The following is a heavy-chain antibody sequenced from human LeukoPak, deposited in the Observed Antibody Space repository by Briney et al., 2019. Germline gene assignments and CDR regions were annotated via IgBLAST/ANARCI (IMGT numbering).Heavy chain of an antibody. J-gene: IGHJ4*02. D-gene: IGHD6-6*01. Sequence: SETLSLTCTVSGGSISSYYWSWIRQPPGKGLEWIGYIYYSGSTNYNPSLKSRVTISVDTSKNQFSLKLSSVTAADTAVYYCATLEYSSLFDYWGQGTLVTVSS. CDR1: GGSISSYY. CDR3: ATLEYSSLFDY. V-gene: IGHV4-59*08. CDR2: IYYSGST.